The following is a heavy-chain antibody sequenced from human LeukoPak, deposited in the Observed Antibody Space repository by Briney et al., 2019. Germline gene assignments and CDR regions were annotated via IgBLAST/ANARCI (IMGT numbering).Heavy chain of an antibody. Sequence: ASVEVSCKASGYTFTGYYMHWVRQAPGQGLEWMGWINPNSGGTNYAQKFQGRVTMTRDTSISTAYMELSRLRSDDTAVYYCARESGYDILTGLDYWGQGTLVTVSS. CDR3: ARESGYDILTGLDY. J-gene: IGHJ4*02. CDR2: INPNSGGT. CDR1: GYTFTGYY. V-gene: IGHV1-2*02. D-gene: IGHD3-9*01.